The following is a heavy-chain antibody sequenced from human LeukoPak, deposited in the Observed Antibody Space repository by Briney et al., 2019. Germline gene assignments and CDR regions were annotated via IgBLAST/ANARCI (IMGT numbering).Heavy chain of an antibody. V-gene: IGHV1-3*01. Sequence: EASVKVSCKASGYTFTNYAIHWVRQAPGQRLEWMGWINAGNGNTKFSQNFQGRVTIARDTAATTAYMDLNSLRSEDTAVYYCVRGLLWFGEISPPGYWGQGTLVTVSS. CDR2: INAGNGNT. CDR1: GYTFTNYA. CDR3: VRGLLWFGEISPPGY. J-gene: IGHJ4*02. D-gene: IGHD3-10*01.